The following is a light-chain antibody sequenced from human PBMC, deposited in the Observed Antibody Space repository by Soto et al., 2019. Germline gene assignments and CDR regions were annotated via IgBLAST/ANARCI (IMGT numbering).Light chain of an antibody. CDR3: QQYYVWPRT. Sequence: EIVMTQSPDTLSVSPGESATLSCRASQSVSTNLAWYQHKPGKAPRLLISGASTRATGLPARFSGSGSGTAFTLTISSLQSEDVAVYYCQQYYVWPRTFGQGTKVEVK. CDR1: QSVSTN. V-gene: IGKV3-15*01. J-gene: IGKJ1*01. CDR2: GAS.